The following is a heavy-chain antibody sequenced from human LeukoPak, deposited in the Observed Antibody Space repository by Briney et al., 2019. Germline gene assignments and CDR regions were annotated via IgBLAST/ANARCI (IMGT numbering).Heavy chain of an antibody. J-gene: IGHJ4*02. V-gene: IGHV1-18*01. CDR3: ARLWGLHTVTNDY. Sequence: ASVTVSCKAAGYTVTSYDIGGVRQAPGQWLEWMGWISAYNGNTNYAQKLQGRVTMTTDTSTSTAYMELRSLRSDDTAVYYCARLWGLHTVTNDYWGQGTLVTVSS. CDR1: GYTVTSYD. D-gene: IGHD4-17*01. CDR2: ISAYNGNT.